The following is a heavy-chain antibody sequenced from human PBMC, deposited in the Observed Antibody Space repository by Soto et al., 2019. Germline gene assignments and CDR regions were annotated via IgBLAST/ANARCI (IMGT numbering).Heavy chain of an antibody. CDR2: IYYSGST. CDR1: GGSISSGDYY. Sequence: SETLSLTCTVSGGSISSGDYYWSWIRQPPGKGLEWIGYIYYSGSTYYNPSLKSRVTISVDTSKNQFSLKLSSVTAADTAVYYCAREGATPPYGMDVWGQGTTVTVSS. J-gene: IGHJ6*02. CDR3: AREGATPPYGMDV. V-gene: IGHV4-30-4*01. D-gene: IGHD3-16*01.